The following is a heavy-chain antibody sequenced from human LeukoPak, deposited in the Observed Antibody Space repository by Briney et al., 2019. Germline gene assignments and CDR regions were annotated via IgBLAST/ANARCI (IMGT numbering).Heavy chain of an antibody. CDR2: ISAYNGNT. CDR3: ARGGNYDFWSGQYYYYGMDV. V-gene: IGHV1-18*01. CDR1: GYTFTSYG. J-gene: IGHJ6*02. Sequence: ASVKVSCKASGYTFTSYGISWVRQAPGQGLEWMGWISAYNGNTNHAQKLQGRVTMTTDTSTSTAYMELRSLRSDDTAVYYCARGGNYDFWSGQYYYYGMDVWGQGPRSPPP. D-gene: IGHD3-3*01.